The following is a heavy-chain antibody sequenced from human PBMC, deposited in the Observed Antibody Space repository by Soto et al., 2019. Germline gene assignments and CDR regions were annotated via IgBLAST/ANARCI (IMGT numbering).Heavy chain of an antibody. Sequence: GGSLRLSCTASGFTLGDYAMSWFRQAPGKGLEWVGFIRSKAYGGTTEYAASVKGRFTISRDDSKSIAYLQMNSLKTEDTAVYYCTRDGRGITMIVVSFDYWGQGTLVTVSS. V-gene: IGHV3-49*03. D-gene: IGHD3-22*01. J-gene: IGHJ4*02. CDR2: IRSKAYGGTT. CDR3: TRDGRGITMIVVSFDY. CDR1: GFTLGDYA.